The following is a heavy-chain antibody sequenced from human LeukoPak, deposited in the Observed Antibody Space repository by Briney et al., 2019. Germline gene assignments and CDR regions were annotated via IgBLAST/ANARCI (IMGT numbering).Heavy chain of an antibody. CDR1: GYTFTSYG. V-gene: IGHV1-69*13. Sequence: GASVKVSCKASGYTFTSYGISWVRQAPGQGLEWMGGIIPIFGTANYAQKFQGRVTITADESTSTAYMELSSLRSEDTAVYYCARDKYYYGSGSYPDWGQGTLVTVSS. J-gene: IGHJ4*02. CDR2: IIPIFGTA. CDR3: ARDKYYYGSGSYPD. D-gene: IGHD3-10*01.